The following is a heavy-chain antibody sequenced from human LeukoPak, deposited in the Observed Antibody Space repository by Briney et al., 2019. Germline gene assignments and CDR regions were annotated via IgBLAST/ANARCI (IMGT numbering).Heavy chain of an antibody. J-gene: IGHJ4*02. Sequence: SETLSLTCTVSGGSISGYYWSWIRQAPGKALEWIAYNYSSGSTSYNPSLKSRVTLSVDTSNNQFSLKLSSVTAADTAEYYCARGAYMYAFYFDSWGQGTQVTVSS. V-gene: IGHV4-59*01. D-gene: IGHD2-8*01. CDR3: ARGAYMYAFYFDS. CDR2: NYSSGST. CDR1: GGSISGYY.